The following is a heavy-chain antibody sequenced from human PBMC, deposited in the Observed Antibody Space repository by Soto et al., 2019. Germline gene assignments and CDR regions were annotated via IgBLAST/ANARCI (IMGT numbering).Heavy chain of an antibody. CDR1: GGSFSGYY. CDR2: INHSGST. D-gene: IGHD3-3*01. CDR3: ARGGRFLEWLSHRGWFDP. Sequence: QVQLQQWGAGLLKPSETLSLTCAVYGGSFSGYYWSWIRQPPGKGLEWIGEINHSGSTNYNPSLKSRVTISVDTSKNQFSLKLSSVTAADTAVYYCARGGRFLEWLSHRGWFDPWGQGTLVTVSS. J-gene: IGHJ5*02. V-gene: IGHV4-34*01.